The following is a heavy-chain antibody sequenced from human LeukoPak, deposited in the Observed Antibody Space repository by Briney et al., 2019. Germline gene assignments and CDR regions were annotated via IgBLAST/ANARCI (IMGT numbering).Heavy chain of an antibody. CDR3: ARNYYDSPGDY. CDR1: GGSISSSSYY. J-gene: IGHJ4*02. V-gene: IGHV4-39*07. D-gene: IGHD3-22*01. Sequence: PSETLSLTCTVSGGSISSSSYYWGWIRQPPGKGLEWIGSIYYSGSTYHNPSLKSRVTISVDTSKNQFSLKLSSVTAADTAVYYCARNYYDSPGDYWGQGTLVTVSS. CDR2: IYYSGST.